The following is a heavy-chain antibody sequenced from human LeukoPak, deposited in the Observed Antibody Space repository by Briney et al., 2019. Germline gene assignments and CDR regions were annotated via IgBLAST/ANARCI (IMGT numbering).Heavy chain of an antibody. J-gene: IGHJ4*02. CDR2: IWYDGSNK. D-gene: IGHD2-15*01. CDR3: ARGPLGYCSGGSCPLPADY. CDR1: GFTFSSYG. V-gene: IGHV3-33*01. Sequence: GGSLRLSCAAFGFTFSSYGMHWVRQAPGKGLEWVAVIWYDGSNKYYADSVKGRFTISRDNSKNTLYLQMNSLRAEDTAVYYCARGPLGYCSGGSCPLPADYWGQGTLVTVSS.